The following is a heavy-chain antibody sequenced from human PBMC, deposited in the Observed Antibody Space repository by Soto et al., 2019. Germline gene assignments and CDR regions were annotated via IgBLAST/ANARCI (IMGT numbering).Heavy chain of an antibody. V-gene: IGHV3-23*01. CDR1: GFTSSSYA. D-gene: IGHD6-19*01. CDR2: ISGSGGST. J-gene: IGHJ4*02. Sequence: PGGSLRLSCLASGFTSSSYAMSWVRQAPGKGLEWVSAISGSGGSTYYADSAKGRFTISRDNSKNTLYLQMNSLRAEDTAVYYCAKNAKSGWSHYFDYWGKRPLVTVSS. CDR3: AKNAKSGWSHYFDY.